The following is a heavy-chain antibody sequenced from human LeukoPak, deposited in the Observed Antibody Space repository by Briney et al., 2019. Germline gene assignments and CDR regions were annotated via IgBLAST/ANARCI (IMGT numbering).Heavy chain of an antibody. CDR3: ARATYYYDSSGYSDY. CDR1: GYTFTSYS. CDR2: ISAYNGNT. J-gene: IGHJ4*02. D-gene: IGHD3-22*01. Sequence: ASVKVSCKASGYTFTSYSISWVRQAPGQGLEWMGWISAYNGNTNYAQKLQGRVTMTTDTSTSTAYMELRSLRSDDTAVYYCARATYYYDSSGYSDYWGQGTLVTVSS. V-gene: IGHV1-18*01.